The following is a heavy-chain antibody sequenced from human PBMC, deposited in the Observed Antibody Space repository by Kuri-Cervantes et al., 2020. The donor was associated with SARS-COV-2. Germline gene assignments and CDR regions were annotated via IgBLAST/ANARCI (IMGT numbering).Heavy chain of an antibody. D-gene: IGHD3-22*01. CDR2: IYYSGST. CDR3: ARNYYDSSGYYLEAFDT. CDR1: GGSISSSSYY. J-gene: IGHJ3*02. V-gene: IGHV4-39*07. Sequence: ESLKISCTVSGGSISSSSYYWGWIRQPPGKGLEWIGSIYYSGSTYYNPSLKSRVTISVDTSRNQFSLKLSSVTAADTAVYYCARNYYDSSGYYLEAFDTWGQGTMVTVSS.